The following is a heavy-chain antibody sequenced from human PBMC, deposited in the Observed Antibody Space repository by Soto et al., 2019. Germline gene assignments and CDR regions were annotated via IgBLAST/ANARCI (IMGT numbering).Heavy chain of an antibody. CDR3: AKAGRVSSGGYWFDA. Sequence: EVQLLESVGGLVQPGGSLRLSCAAAGFSFSTYAMTWVRQAPGMGLDWVSGISASGGNTYYADSVKGRFTISRDNSKKTVYMQMNSLRAEDTAVYYCAKAGRVSSGGYWFDAWGQGTLVTVAA. V-gene: IGHV3-23*01. D-gene: IGHD6-19*01. CDR1: GFSFSTYA. J-gene: IGHJ5*02. CDR2: ISASGGNT.